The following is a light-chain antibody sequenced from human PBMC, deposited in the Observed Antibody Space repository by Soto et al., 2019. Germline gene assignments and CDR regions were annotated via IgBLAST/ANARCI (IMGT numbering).Light chain of an antibody. CDR1: SNDVGCYKY. Sequence: QSVLTQPPSVSGSPGQSITMSCTGTSNDVGCYKYVSWSQQHPRKAPKLILSEDCNRPSGGSLRFSRSNSGTTPSLTTSAPQAEGEGDYYSSSYTTRSTICGFGTGSAVTVL. CDR3: SSYTTRSTICG. J-gene: IGLJ1*01. V-gene: IGLV2-14*01. CDR2: EDC.